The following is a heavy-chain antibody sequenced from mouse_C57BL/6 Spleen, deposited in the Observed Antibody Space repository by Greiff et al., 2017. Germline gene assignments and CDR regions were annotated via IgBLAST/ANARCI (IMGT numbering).Heavy chain of an antibody. Sequence: EVKLVEPGGGLVQPGGSLKLSCAASGFTFSDYGMAWVRQAPRTGPEWVAFISNFAYSIYYADTVTGRFTLSRENATNTLYLEMSSLRSEDTAMYYCARHTTAYDFDYWGQGTTLTVSS. J-gene: IGHJ2*01. V-gene: IGHV5-15*04. CDR1: GFTFSDYG. CDR2: ISNFAYSI. CDR3: ARHTTAYDFDY. D-gene: IGHD1-2*01.